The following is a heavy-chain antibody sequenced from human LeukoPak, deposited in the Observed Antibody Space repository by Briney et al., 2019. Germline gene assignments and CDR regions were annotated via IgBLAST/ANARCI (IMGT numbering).Heavy chain of an antibody. CDR1: GFTFSSHA. D-gene: IGHD1-26*01. J-gene: IGHJ4*02. V-gene: IGHV3-30-3*01. CDR2: ISYDGSIK. CDR3: ARDLSGGYTCDY. Sequence: GGSLRLSCAASGFTFSSHAMHWVRQAPGKGLERVAFISYDGSIKYYADSVKGRLSIARDNSKNMVYLEMNSLRAEDTAVYYCARDLSGGYTCDYWGQGTLVTVSS.